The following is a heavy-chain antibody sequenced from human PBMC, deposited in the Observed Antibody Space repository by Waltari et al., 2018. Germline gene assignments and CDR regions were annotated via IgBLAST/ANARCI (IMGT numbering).Heavy chain of an antibody. CDR3: ASGLGYMDY. CDR1: GFMISQYG. V-gene: IGHV3-30*03. Sequence: QVQLVQSGGGVVQPGTSLRLSCGASGFMISQYGMNWVRQGPGKGLEWVAGISNIGSKESYADSVKGRFTISRDNSKNTLYLQMNSLRAEDTAVYYCASGLGYMDYWGQGTLVTVSS. CDR2: ISNIGSKE. D-gene: IGHD1-1*01. J-gene: IGHJ4*02.